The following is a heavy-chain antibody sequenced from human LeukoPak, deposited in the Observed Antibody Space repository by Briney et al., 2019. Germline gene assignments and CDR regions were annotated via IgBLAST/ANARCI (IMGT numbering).Heavy chain of an antibody. CDR2: IYSGGST. D-gene: IGHD3-22*01. CDR1: GFTVSGNY. V-gene: IGHV3-53*01. CDR3: ARRYDSSFSFDY. Sequence: GGSLRLSCAASGFTVSGNYMSWVRQAPGKGLEWVSVIYSGGSTYYADSVKGRFTISRDNSKNTLYLQMNSLRAEDTAVYYCARRYDSSFSFDYWGQGTLVTVSS. J-gene: IGHJ4*02.